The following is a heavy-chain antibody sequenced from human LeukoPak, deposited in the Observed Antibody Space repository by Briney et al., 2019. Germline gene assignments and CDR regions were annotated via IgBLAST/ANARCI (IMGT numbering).Heavy chain of an antibody. J-gene: IGHJ4*02. CDR1: GFTVSSNY. CDR2: IYSGGST. CDR3: ARAREYRDYFDY. V-gene: IGHV3-53*01. Sequence: PGGSLRLSCAASGFTVSSNYTSWVRQAPGKGLEWVSVIYSGGSTYYADSVKGRFTISRDNSKNTLYLQMNSLRAEDTAVYYCARAREYRDYFDYWGQGTLVTVSS. D-gene: IGHD6-6*01.